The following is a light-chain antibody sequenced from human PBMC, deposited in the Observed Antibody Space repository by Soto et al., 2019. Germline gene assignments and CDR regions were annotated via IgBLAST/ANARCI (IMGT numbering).Light chain of an antibody. J-gene: IGKJ1*01. CDR2: GAS. CDR1: QSISGS. V-gene: IGKV1-39*01. Sequence: DIQMTQSPSSLSASVRDRVTITCRSSQSISGSLNWYQQKPGKAPKLLIYGASTLQSGVPSRFSGSGSGTDYTLTIRSLQSEDFAVYYCQQYNNWPPRTFGQGTKVDIK. CDR3: QQYNNWPPRT.